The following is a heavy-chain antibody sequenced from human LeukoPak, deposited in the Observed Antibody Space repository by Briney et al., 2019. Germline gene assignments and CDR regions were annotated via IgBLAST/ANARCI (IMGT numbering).Heavy chain of an antibody. CDR3: ARGALLWFGELSRILYYFDY. V-gene: IGHV4-30-4*01. CDR2: IYYSGST. J-gene: IGHJ4*02. CDR1: GGSISSGDYY. D-gene: IGHD3-10*01. Sequence: SETLSLTCTVSGGSISSGDYYWSWIRQPPGKGLEWIGYIYYSGSTYYNPSLKSRVTISVDTSKNQFSLKLSSVTAADTAVYYCARGALLWFGELSRILYYFDYWGQGTLVTVSS.